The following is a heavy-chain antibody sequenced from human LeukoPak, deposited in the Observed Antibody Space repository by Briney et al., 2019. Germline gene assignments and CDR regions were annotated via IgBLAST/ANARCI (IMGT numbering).Heavy chain of an antibody. D-gene: IGHD1-26*01. Sequence: GGPLRLSCVAPVYTFEVYAMHWVRQALGKGLEWVSVLSWNSGSIGYSDSVKGRFTISRDNAKTSLYLQMNSLRAEDTALYYCAKDCIPWSYPPHYFDYWGQGTLVTVSS. CDR2: LSWNSGSI. CDR3: AKDCIPWSYPPHYFDY. V-gene: IGHV3-9*01. CDR1: VYTFEVYA. J-gene: IGHJ4*02.